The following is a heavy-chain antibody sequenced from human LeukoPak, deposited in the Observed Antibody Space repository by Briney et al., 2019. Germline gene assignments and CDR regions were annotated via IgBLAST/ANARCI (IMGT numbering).Heavy chain of an antibody. Sequence: ASVKVSCKASGYIFINYAVHWVRQAPGQRHEWMGWINVGNGNTEYSQKFQGRITITRDTSANTAYMELISLRSEDTAVYFCARVYCSSTSCRYYFGYWGQGTLVTVSS. J-gene: IGHJ4*02. CDR3: ARVYCSSTSCRYYFGY. CDR2: INVGNGNT. CDR1: GYIFINYA. V-gene: IGHV1-3*01. D-gene: IGHD2-2*01.